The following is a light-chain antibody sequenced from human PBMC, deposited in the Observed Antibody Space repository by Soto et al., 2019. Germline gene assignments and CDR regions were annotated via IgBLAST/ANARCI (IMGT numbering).Light chain of an antibody. Sequence: QSALTQPASVSGSPGQSITISCTGTSSDVGSYNLVSWYQQHPGKAPKLMIYEGSKRPSGVSNRFSGSKSGSTASLTISGLQAEDEGDYCCCSYAGSSTLYVFGTGTKLTVL. V-gene: IGLV2-23*01. CDR1: SSDVGSYNL. CDR2: EGS. J-gene: IGLJ1*01. CDR3: CSYAGSSTLYV.